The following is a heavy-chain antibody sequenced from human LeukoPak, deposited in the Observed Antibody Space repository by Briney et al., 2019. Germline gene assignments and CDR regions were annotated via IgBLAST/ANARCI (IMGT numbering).Heavy chain of an antibody. CDR2: ISHSGST. J-gene: IGHJ3*02. D-gene: IGHD2-2*01. Sequence: SETLSLTCAVYGGSFSGYYWSWLRQPPGKGLEWIGEISHSGSTNYNPSLKSQVTISVDTSKNQFSLKLSSVTAADTAVYYCARSCSSTSCYPFDIWGQGTMVTVSS. V-gene: IGHV4-34*01. CDR1: GGSFSGYY. CDR3: ARSCSSTSCYPFDI.